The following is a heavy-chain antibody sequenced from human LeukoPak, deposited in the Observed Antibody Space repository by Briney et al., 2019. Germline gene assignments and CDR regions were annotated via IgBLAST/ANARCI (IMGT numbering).Heavy chain of an antibody. V-gene: IGHV4-31*03. D-gene: IGHD4-17*01. CDR1: GGSISSGGYY. J-gene: IGHJ3*02. CDR2: TYYSGST. CDR3: ATYGDYGVLAFDI. Sequence: PSETLSLTCTVSGGSISSGGYYWSWIRQHPGKGLEWIGYTYYSGSTYYNPSLKSRVTISVDTSKNQFSLKLSSVTAADTAVYYCATYGDYGVLAFDIWGQGTMVTVSS.